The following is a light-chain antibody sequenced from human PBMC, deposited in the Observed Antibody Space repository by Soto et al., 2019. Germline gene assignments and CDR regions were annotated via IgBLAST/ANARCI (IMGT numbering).Light chain of an antibody. CDR2: GAS. Sequence: EIVLTQSPGTLSLSPGERATLSCRASQSVSSTYLAWYQQKPGQAPRLLIYGASSRATGIPDRFSGSGSGTDFTLTISRLQPEDFATYYCQHYYTYPWTFGQGTKV. CDR1: QSVSSTY. J-gene: IGKJ1*01. V-gene: IGKV3-20*01. CDR3: QHYYTYPWT.